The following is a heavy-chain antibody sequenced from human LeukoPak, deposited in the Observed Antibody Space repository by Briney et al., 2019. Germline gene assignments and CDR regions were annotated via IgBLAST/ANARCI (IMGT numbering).Heavy chain of an antibody. Sequence: SETLSPTCTVSGGSISSYYWSWIRQPPGKGLEWIGYIYYSGSTNYNPSLKSRVTISVDTSKNQFSLKLSSVTAADTVVYYCARDSAYDFWSGPYYMDVWGKGTTVTVSS. CDR1: GGSISSYY. CDR3: ARDSAYDFWSGPYYMDV. D-gene: IGHD3-3*01. J-gene: IGHJ6*03. V-gene: IGHV4-59*01. CDR2: IYYSGST.